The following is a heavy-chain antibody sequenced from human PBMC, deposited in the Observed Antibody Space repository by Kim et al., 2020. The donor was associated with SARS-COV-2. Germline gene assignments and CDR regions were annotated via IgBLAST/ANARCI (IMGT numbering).Heavy chain of an antibody. CDR3: ARDSAPSPRGYSGYDYGSPFDY. CDR2: IIPIFGTA. Sequence: SVKVSCKASGGTFSSYAISWVRQAPGQGLEWMGGIIPIFGTANYAQKFQGRVTITADESTSTAYMELSSLRSEDTAVYYCARDSAPSPRGYSGYDYGSPFDYWGQGTLVTVSS. J-gene: IGHJ4*02. D-gene: IGHD5-12*01. V-gene: IGHV1-69*13. CDR1: GGTFSSYA.